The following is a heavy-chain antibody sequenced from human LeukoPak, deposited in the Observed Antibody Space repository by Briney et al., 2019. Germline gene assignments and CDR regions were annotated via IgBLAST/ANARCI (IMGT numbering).Heavy chain of an antibody. CDR3: VRPDDNSFDF. J-gene: IGHJ3*01. CDR1: GGSLSSSSYY. Sequence: SETLSLTCNVSGGSLSSSSYYWGWIRQPPGRGLEWIGNIYETGSTNYNPSLKSRVTISVDTSKNQFSLKLSSVTAADTAVYYCVRPDDNSFDFWGQGTMVTVSS. V-gene: IGHV4-39*01. CDR2: IYETGST. D-gene: IGHD3-9*01.